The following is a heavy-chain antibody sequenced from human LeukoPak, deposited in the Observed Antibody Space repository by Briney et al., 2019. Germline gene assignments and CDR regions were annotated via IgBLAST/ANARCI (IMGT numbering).Heavy chain of an antibody. CDR1: GGSISSGGYY. D-gene: IGHD4-17*01. CDR2: IYYSGST. J-gene: IGHJ4*02. Sequence: SQTLCLTCTVSGGSISSGGYYGSWIRQHPGKGLEWIGYIYYSGSTYYNPSLKSRVTISVDTSKNQFSLKLSSVTAADTAVYYCARDREGLRLDYWGQGTLVTVSS. CDR3: ARDREGLRLDY. V-gene: IGHV4-31*03.